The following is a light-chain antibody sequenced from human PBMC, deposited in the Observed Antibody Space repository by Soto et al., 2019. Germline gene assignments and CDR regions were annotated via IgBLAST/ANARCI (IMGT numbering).Light chain of an antibody. CDR1: QSVSSN. J-gene: IGKJ2*01. Sequence: EIVMTQSPATLAVSPGERAALSCRASQSVSSNFAWYQQKPGQAPTLLIYGASSRATGTPARFSGSGSGTEFTLTISSLQSEDFAVYYCQQYNNWPYTLGLGTKLEMK. CDR2: GAS. CDR3: QQYNNWPYT. V-gene: IGKV3-15*01.